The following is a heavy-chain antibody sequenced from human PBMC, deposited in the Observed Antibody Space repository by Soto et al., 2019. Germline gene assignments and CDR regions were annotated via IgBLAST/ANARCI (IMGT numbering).Heavy chain of an antibody. Sequence: PGGSLRLSCAASGFTFSNYAMSWVRQAPGKGLEWVSAITGSGGSTYYADSVEGRFTISRDNSKNTVYLQMDTLRAEDTAVYYCAKTTGPEHLTGTTSVNRFDPWGQGTLVTVSS. CDR1: GFTFSNYA. V-gene: IGHV3-23*01. CDR3: AKTTGPEHLTGTTSVNRFDP. CDR2: ITGSGGST. J-gene: IGHJ5*02. D-gene: IGHD1-7*01.